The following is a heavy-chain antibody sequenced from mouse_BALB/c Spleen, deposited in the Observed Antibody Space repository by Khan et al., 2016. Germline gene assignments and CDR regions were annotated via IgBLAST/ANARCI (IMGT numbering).Heavy chain of an antibody. CDR1: GFTFSNYW. V-gene: IGHV6-6*02. CDR2: IRLKSNNYAT. Sequence: EVKLEESGGGLVQPGGSMKLSCVASGFTFSNYWMNWVRQSPEKGLEWVAEIRLKSNNYATHYAESVNGRFTISRDDSKSSVYLQMNNLRSEDTGIYYCTTEFAYWGQGTLVTVSA. CDR3: TTEFAY. J-gene: IGHJ3*01.